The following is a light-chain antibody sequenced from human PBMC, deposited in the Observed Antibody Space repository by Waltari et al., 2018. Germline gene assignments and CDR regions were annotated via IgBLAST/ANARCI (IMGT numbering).Light chain of an antibody. CDR1: SSDVGFYNY. CDR3: NSYAGSSSWV. CDR2: DVS. Sequence: QSALTQPASVSGSPGQSITISCTGTSSDVGFYNYLSWYQQHPGQAPKLMIYDVSERPSGVSNRFSGSKSGNTASLTISGLQAEDEADYYCNSYAGSSSWVFGGGTKLTVL. V-gene: IGLV2-14*01. J-gene: IGLJ3*02.